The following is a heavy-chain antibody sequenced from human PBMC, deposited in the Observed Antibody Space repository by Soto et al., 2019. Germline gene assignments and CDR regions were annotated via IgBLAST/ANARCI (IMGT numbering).Heavy chain of an antibody. Sequence: SETLSLTCTVSGGSISSYYWSWIRQPAGKGLEWIGRIYTSGSTNYNPSLKSRVTMSVDTSKNQFSLKLSSVTAADTAVYYCARDGMEIVVVPAAIGSLAFDIWGQGTMVTVSS. J-gene: IGHJ3*02. V-gene: IGHV4-4*07. CDR1: GGSISSYY. CDR3: ARDGMEIVVVPAAIGSLAFDI. D-gene: IGHD2-2*02. CDR2: IYTSGST.